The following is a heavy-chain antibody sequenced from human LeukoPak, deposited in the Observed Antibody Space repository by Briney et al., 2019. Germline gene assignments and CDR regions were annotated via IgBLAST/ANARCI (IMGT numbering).Heavy chain of an antibody. Sequence: GESLKISCKGSGYSFTSYWIGWVRQMPGKGLEWMGIIYPGDSDTRYSPSFQGQVTISADKSISTAYLQWSSLKASDTSMYYSARPRISSGWLFDYWGQGTLVTVSS. D-gene: IGHD6-19*01. CDR2: IYPGDSDT. CDR3: ARPRISSGWLFDY. CDR1: GYSFTSYW. V-gene: IGHV5-51*01. J-gene: IGHJ4*02.